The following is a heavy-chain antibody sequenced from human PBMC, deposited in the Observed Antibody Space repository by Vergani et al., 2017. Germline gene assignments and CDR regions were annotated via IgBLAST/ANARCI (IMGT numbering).Heavy chain of an antibody. J-gene: IGHJ6*02. CDR1: GFTFSSYG. CDR2: ISYDGSNK. Sequence: QVQLVESGGGVVQPGRSLRLSCAASGFTFSSYGMHWVRQAPGKGLEWVAVISYDGSNKYYADSVKGRFTISRDNSKNTLYLQMNSLRAEDTAVYYCAKDPARHMIVGGDYYYYGMDVWGQGTTVTVS. CDR3: AKDPARHMIVGGDYYYYGMDV. V-gene: IGHV3-30*18. D-gene: IGHD3-22*01.